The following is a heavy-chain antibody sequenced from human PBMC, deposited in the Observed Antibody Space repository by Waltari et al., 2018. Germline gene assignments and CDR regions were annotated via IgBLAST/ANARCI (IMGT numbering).Heavy chain of an antibody. D-gene: IGHD4-17*01. CDR3: ARVFVYGANSGKRPMDV. Sequence: EVQMVESGGGLVQPGGSLRLSCAASGFTLGVCGMTWVRQAPGKGLEWVANIKQDGSENYYVDSVKGRFTISRDDAKNSLYLQMNSLRNEDTAVYFCARVFVYGANSGKRPMDVWGKGTTVTVSS. J-gene: IGHJ6*03. V-gene: IGHV3-7*01. CDR2: IKQDGSEN. CDR1: GFTLGVCG.